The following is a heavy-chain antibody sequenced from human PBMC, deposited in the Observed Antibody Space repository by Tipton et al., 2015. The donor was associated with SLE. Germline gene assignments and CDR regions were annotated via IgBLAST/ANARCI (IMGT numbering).Heavy chain of an antibody. CDR1: GFTFSNYE. D-gene: IGHD2-15*01. CDR2: MNPNSGNT. CDR3: ALQGFDY. V-gene: IGHV1-8*02. Sequence: QLVQSGPEVKKPGASLKVSCKASGFTFSNYEYNWVRQATGQGLEWMGWMNPNSGNTAYAQKFQGRVTMTGDTSLGTAYLELSSLTSDDTAMYYCALQGFDYWGQGTLVTVSS. J-gene: IGHJ4*02.